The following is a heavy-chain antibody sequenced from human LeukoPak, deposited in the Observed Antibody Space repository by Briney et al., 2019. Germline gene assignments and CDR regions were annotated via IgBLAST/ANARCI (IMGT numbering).Heavy chain of an antibody. Sequence: SSVNVSCKASGGTFSSYTISWVRQAAGQGLEWMGRIIPILGIANYAQKFQGRVTITADKSTSTAYMELSSLRSEDTAVYYCARDCSSTSCYWYYYGMDVWGQGTTVTVSS. J-gene: IGHJ6*02. CDR1: GGTFSSYT. V-gene: IGHV1-69*02. D-gene: IGHD2-2*01. CDR3: ARDCSSTSCYWYYYGMDV. CDR2: IIPILGIA.